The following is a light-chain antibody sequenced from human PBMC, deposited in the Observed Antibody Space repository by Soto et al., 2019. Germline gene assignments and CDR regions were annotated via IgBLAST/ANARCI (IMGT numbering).Light chain of an antibody. CDR1: SNDVGGYNY. CDR3: TSYTSISTVV. J-gene: IGLJ1*01. Sequence: QSALTQPASVSGSPGQSITISCTGTSNDVGGYNYVSWYQHHPGKAPKLIIYGVGHRPSGVSDRFSSSKSDNTASLTISGLQAEDEADYYCTSYTSISTVVFGSGTQLTVL. V-gene: IGLV2-14*01. CDR2: GVG.